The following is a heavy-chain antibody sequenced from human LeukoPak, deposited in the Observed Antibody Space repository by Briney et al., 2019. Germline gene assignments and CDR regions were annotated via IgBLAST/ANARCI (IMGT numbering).Heavy chain of an antibody. V-gene: IGHV5-10-1*01. D-gene: IGHD4-17*01. Sequence: KSGESLKISCQGSGYRFTSYWISWVRQMPGKGLEWMGRIDPSDSYTNYSPSFQGHVTFSADKSISTAYLQWSSLKASDAAMYYCAGGYGVNQGAFDIWGQGTMVTVYS. CDR1: GYRFTSYW. CDR3: AGGYGVNQGAFDI. J-gene: IGHJ3*02. CDR2: IDPSDSYT.